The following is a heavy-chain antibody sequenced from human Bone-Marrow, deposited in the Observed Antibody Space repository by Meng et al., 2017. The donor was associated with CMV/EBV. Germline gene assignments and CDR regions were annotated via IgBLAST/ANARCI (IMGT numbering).Heavy chain of an antibody. D-gene: IGHD2/OR15-2a*01. CDR1: GGSISSYY. V-gene: IGHV4-59*01. Sequence: SETLSLTCTVSGGSISSYYWSWIRQPPGKGLEWIGYIYYSGSTNYNPSLKSRVTISVDTSKNQFSLKLSSVTAADTAVYYCAREIRGKGSTLDVWGQGTTVTVSS. CDR3: AREIRGKGSTLDV. J-gene: IGHJ6*02. CDR2: IYYSGST.